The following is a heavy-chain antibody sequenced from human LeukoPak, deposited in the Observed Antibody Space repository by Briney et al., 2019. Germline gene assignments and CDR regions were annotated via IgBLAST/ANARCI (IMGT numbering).Heavy chain of an antibody. J-gene: IGHJ4*02. Sequence: PSETLSLTCTVSGGSISSYYWSWIRQPPGKGLEWIGHLYYIGNTNYNPSLKSRVTMSVDTSKNHFSLKLSSVTAADTAVYYCAGSPYYYDSSASQDFDFWGQGTLVTVSS. CDR2: LYYIGNT. D-gene: IGHD3-22*01. V-gene: IGHV4-59*01. CDR1: GGSISSYY. CDR3: AGSPYYYDSSASQDFDF.